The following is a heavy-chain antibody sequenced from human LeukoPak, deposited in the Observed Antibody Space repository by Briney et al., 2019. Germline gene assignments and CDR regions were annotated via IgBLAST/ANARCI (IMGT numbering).Heavy chain of an antibody. Sequence: GGSLRLSWAASGFTFSSYAMSWVRQAPGKGLEWVSSISGSGGSTYYADSVKGRFTISRDNSKNTLYLQMNSLRAEDTAVYYCAKDRYTSSWLDAFDIWGQGTMVTVSS. J-gene: IGHJ3*02. V-gene: IGHV3-23*01. CDR3: AKDRYTSSWLDAFDI. CDR1: GFTFSSYA. CDR2: ISGSGGST. D-gene: IGHD6-13*01.